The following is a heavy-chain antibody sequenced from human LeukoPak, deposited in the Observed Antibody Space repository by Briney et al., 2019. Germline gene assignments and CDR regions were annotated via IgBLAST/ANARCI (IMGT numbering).Heavy chain of an antibody. CDR1: GFTFSSYE. CDR2: ISSSGSTI. V-gene: IGHV3-48*03. Sequence: GGSLRLSCAASGFTFSSYEMNWVRQAPGKGLEWVSYISSSGSTIYYADSVKGRFTISRDNAKNSLYLQMNSLRAEDTAVYYCTYWAGTADGFNGPFDFWGQGTLVTVSS. J-gene: IGHJ4*02. CDR3: TYWAGTADGFNGPFDF. D-gene: IGHD5-24*01.